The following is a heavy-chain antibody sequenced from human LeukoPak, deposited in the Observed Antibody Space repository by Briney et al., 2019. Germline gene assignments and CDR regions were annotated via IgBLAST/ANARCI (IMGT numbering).Heavy chain of an antibody. CDR1: GYPFWQYS. V-gene: IGHV1-18*01. Sequence: ASVKVSCKASGYPFWQYSISWVRQAPGKGFEWIGWVSPSHTTRVYAQEFQGRVTMTTDTSTGTAYMELRSLRSDDTAVYYCARGPLGYCSGGSYYAAFDYWGQGTLVTVSS. CDR2: VSPSHTTR. D-gene: IGHD2-15*01. CDR3: ARGPLGYCSGGSYYAAFDY. J-gene: IGHJ4*02.